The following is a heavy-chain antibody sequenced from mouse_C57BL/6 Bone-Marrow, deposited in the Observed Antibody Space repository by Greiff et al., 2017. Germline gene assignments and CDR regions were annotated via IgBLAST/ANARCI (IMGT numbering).Heavy chain of an antibody. Sequence: QVQLQQPGAELVKPGASVKLSCKASGYTFTSYWMHWVKQRPGQGLAWIGMIHPNSGSTNYNEKFKSKATLTVDKSSSTAYMQLSSLTSEDSAVYYCARVYYGSRRGEFDVWGTGTTVTVSA. CDR1: GYTFTSYW. V-gene: IGHV1-64*01. J-gene: IGHJ1*03. CDR3: ARVYYGSRRGEFDV. D-gene: IGHD1-1*01. CDR2: IHPNSGST.